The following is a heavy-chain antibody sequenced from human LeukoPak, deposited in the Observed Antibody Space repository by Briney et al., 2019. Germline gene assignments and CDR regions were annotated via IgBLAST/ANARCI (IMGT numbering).Heavy chain of an antibody. CDR1: GGSISSSY. Sequence: SQTLSLTCTVAGGSISSSYGSWIRHPPGKGLEWIGYIYYSGPTTYNPSLKGRATMSVDTSKTQISLKMSSVTAADTAVYYCARGESPLLWFGESREYDAFDIWGQGTMVTVSS. CDR2: IYYSGPT. CDR3: ARGESPLLWFGESREYDAFDI. J-gene: IGHJ3*02. D-gene: IGHD3-10*01. V-gene: IGHV4-59*12.